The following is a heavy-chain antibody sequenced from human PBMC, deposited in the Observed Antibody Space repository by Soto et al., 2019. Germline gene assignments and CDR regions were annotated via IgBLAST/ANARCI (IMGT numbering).Heavy chain of an antibody. CDR2: INAGNGNT. Sequence: ASVKVSCKASGYTFTSYAMHWVRQAPGQRLEWMGWINAGNGNTKYSQKFQGRVTITRDTSASTAYMELSSLRSEDTAVYYCAREGSGWYYFDYWGQGTLVTVSS. CDR3: AREGSGWYYFDY. J-gene: IGHJ4*02. D-gene: IGHD6-19*01. V-gene: IGHV1-3*01. CDR1: GYTFTSYA.